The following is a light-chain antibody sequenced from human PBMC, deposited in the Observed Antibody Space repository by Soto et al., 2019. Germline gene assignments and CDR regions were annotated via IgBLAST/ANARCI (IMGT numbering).Light chain of an antibody. CDR2: ATS. CDR1: SSDVGTYNL. V-gene: IGLV2-23*01. Sequence: QSALTQPAAVSGSPGQSITISCTGTSSDVGTYNLVSWHQQYPGKAPKLMIYATSKRPSGVSNRFSGSKSGDTASLTISGLQAEDEADYYCTSFARGSTLVFGGGTKVTVL. CDR3: TSFARGSTLV. J-gene: IGLJ3*02.